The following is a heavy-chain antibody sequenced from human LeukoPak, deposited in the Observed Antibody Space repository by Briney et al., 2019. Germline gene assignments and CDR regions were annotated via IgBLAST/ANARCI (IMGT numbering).Heavy chain of an antibody. CDR1: GGSISSYY. D-gene: IGHD4-17*01. CDR2: IYYRGST. V-gene: IGHV4-59*01. J-gene: IGHJ4*02. CDR3: ARVSTVSHFDY. Sequence: SETLSLTCTVSGGSISSYYWSWIRQPPGKGLEWIGYIYYRGSTNYNPSLKSRVTISVDTSKNQFSLKLSSVTAADTAVYYCARVSTVSHFDYWGQGTLVTVSS.